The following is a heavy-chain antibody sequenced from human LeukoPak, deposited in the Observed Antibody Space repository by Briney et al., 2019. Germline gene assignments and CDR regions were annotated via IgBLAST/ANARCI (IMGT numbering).Heavy chain of an antibody. CDR3: AKDNRRHYTSGPNPDSLH. CDR2: ISWNSGSI. J-gene: IGHJ4*02. D-gene: IGHD6-19*01. V-gene: IGHV3-9*01. Sequence: GGSLRLSCAGSGFIFSNYAMHWVRQPPGKGLEWVSGISWNSGSIDYADSVKGRFTISRDNAKNSLYLQMNSLRVEDTAFYYCAKDNRRHYTSGPNPDSLHWGQGALVTVSS. CDR1: GFIFSNYA.